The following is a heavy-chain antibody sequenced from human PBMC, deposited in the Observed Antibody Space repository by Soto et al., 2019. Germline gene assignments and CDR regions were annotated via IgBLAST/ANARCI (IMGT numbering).Heavy chain of an antibody. D-gene: IGHD6-13*01. J-gene: IGHJ6*03. CDR2: MNPNSGNT. CDR1: GYTFTSYD. V-gene: IGHV1-8*01. Sequence: GASVKVSCKASGYTFTSYDINWVRQATGQGLEWMGWMNPNSGNTGYAQKFQGRVTMTRNTSISTAYMELSSLRSEDTAVYYCARGVNSSWYRYYYYYMDVWGKGTTVTVSS. CDR3: ARGVNSSWYRYYYYYMDV.